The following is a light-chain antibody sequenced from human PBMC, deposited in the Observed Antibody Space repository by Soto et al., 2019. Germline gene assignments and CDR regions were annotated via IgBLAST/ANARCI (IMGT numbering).Light chain of an antibody. V-gene: IGLV2-14*01. J-gene: IGLJ2*01. CDR2: DVS. CDR1: SSDVGGYNY. CDR3: SSYTISSTVV. Sequence: QSALTQPASVSVSTGKSITISCTGPSSDVGGYNYVSWYQQHPGKAPKLMIYDVSNRPSGVSNRFSGSKAGNTASLTISGLQAEDEADYYCSSYTISSTVVLGGRIKETAL.